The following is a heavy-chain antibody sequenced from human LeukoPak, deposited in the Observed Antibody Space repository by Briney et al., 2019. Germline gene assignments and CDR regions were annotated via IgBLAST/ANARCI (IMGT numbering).Heavy chain of an antibody. Sequence: SETLSLTCTVSGGSFSSHYWSWIRQTAGKGLEYIGRIHTSGITNYNPSLKSRVTMSGDTSKNQFSLKLSSVTAADTAVYYCARDLGSNYVYDYWGQGSLVTVSS. CDR2: IHTSGIT. V-gene: IGHV4-4*07. J-gene: IGHJ4*02. D-gene: IGHD1-26*01. CDR3: ARDLGSNYVYDY. CDR1: GGSFSSHY.